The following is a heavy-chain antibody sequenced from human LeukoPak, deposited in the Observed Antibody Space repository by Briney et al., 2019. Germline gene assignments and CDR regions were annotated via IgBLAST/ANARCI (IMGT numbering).Heavy chain of an antibody. D-gene: IGHD3-22*01. CDR3: ARDRATYYYGSSGRYFDY. Sequence: SETLSLTCAVSGGSISGGGYSWNWIRQPPGKGLEWIGYIYYSGTTYYNPSLKSRVTISVDTSKNQFSLKLSSVTAADTAVYYCARDRATYYYGSSGRYFDYWGQGTLVTVSS. CDR1: GGSISGGGYS. V-gene: IGHV4-30-4*07. CDR2: IYYSGTT. J-gene: IGHJ4*02.